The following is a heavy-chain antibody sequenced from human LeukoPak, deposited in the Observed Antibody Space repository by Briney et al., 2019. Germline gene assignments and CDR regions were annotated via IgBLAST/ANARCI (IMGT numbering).Heavy chain of an antibody. CDR1: GYTFTSYY. V-gene: IGHV1-46*01. Sequence: ASVKVSCKASGYTFTSYYMHWVRQAPGQGLEWMGIINPSGGTTGYAQKFQGRVTMTRDTSISTAYMELSSLRSDDTAVYYCAREGGDYITSWNAYWGQGTLVTVS. CDR2: INPSGGTT. D-gene: IGHD1-1*01. J-gene: IGHJ4*02. CDR3: AREGGDYITSWNAY.